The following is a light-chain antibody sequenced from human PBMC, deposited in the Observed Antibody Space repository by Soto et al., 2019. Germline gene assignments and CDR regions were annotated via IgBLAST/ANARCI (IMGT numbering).Light chain of an antibody. V-gene: IGLV4-69*01. J-gene: IGLJ3*02. Sequence: QLVLTQSPSTSASLGASVKLTCTLSSGHSSSAIAWHQQQPEKGPRYLMKLNSDVSHSKGDGLPDRFSASSSGAERYLTIASLQSEEEVDYYRQAWGTGMLFGGGTKVTVL. CDR3: QAWGTGML. CDR2: LNSDVSH. CDR1: SGHSSSA.